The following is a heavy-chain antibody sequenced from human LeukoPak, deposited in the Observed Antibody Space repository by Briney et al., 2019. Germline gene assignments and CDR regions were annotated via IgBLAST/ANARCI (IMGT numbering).Heavy chain of an antibody. CDR1: GYTFTSYD. V-gene: IGHV1-8*03. D-gene: IGHD2-2*01. CDR3: ARFGYCSSTSCYGDAFDI. J-gene: IGHJ3*02. Sequence: ASVKVSCKASGYTFTSYDINWVRQANGQGQEGMGWMNTNSGNTGYAQKFQGRVTITRNTSITTSYMELSSLRSEDTAVYYCARFGYCSSTSCYGDAFDIWGQGTMVTVSS. CDR2: MNTNSGNT.